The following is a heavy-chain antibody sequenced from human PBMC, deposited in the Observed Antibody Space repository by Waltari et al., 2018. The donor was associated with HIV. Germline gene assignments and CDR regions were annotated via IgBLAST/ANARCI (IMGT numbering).Heavy chain of an antibody. CDR3: ARDGGEMDHESGY. J-gene: IGHJ4*02. CDR2: ISRSSSQK. D-gene: IGHD3-16*01. CDR1: GFTFSIYS. V-gene: IGHV3-21*01. Sequence: LVESGGGLVKPGGSLRLSCAASGFTFSIYSMNWVRQAPRKGLEWVSSISRSSSQKYYADSVKGRFTISRDNAKSSLYLQMNSLRAEDTAVYYCARDGGEMDHESGYWGQGTLVTVSS.